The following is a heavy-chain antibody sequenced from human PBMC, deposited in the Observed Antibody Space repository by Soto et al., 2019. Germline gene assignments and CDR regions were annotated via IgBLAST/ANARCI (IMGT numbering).Heavy chain of an antibody. CDR1: GGTFSSYA. V-gene: IGHV1-69*13. CDR3: ARLNPDIVLMDV. CDR2: IIPIFGTA. D-gene: IGHD2-8*01. Sequence: SVKVSCKASGGTFSSYAISWVRQAPGQGLEWMGGIIPIFGTANYAQKFQGRVTITADESTSTAYMELSSLRSEDTAVYYCARLNPDIVLMDVWGQGTTVTVSS. J-gene: IGHJ6*02.